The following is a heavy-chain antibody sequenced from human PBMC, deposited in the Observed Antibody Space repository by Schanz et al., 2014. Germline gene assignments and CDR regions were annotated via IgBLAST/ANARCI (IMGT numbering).Heavy chain of an antibody. CDR1: GFTFSSYA. V-gene: IGHV3-23*01. J-gene: IGHJ6*02. CDR3: ARRITGTHHNPYYHGMDV. Sequence: EVPLLESGGCLVQPWGSLRLSCAASGFTFSSYAMSWVRQAPGKGLEWVSAISGSGETTYYADSVKGRFTISRDNSKNALYLQMNSLRAEDTAVYYCARRITGTHHNPYYHGMDVWGQGTTVTVSS. D-gene: IGHD1-20*01. CDR2: ISGSGETT.